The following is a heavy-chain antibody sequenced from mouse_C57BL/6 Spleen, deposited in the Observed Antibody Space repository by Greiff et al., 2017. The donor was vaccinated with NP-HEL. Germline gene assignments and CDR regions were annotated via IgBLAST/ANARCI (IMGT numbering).Heavy chain of an antibody. D-gene: IGHD3-2*02. CDR2: IDPETGGT. CDR3: TRGKTAQATDYLDY. V-gene: IGHV1-15*01. CDR1: GYTFTDYE. Sequence: QVQLQQSGAELVRPGASVTLSCKASGYTFTDYEMHWVKQTPVHGLEWIGAIDPETGGTAYNQKFKGKAILTADKSSSTAYMELRSLTSEDSAVYYCTRGKTAQATDYLDYWGQGTTLTVSS. J-gene: IGHJ2*01.